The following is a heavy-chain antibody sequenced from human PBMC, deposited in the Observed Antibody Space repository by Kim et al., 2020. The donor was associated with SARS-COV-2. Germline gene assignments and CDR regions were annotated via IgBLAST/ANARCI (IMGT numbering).Heavy chain of an antibody. CDR1: GLTFSDYY. J-gene: IGHJ6*02. V-gene: IGHV3-11*05. CDR3: ARVGYDYVWGSYRDYYYYYGMDV. Sequence: GGSLRLSCAVSGLTFSDYYMSWISQAPGKGLEWVSYISSSSRYTNYADSVKGRFTISRDHAKNSLYLQMNSLRAEDTAVYYCARVGYDYVWGSYRDYYYYYGMDVWGQGTTVTVSS. CDR2: ISSSSRYT. D-gene: IGHD3-16*02.